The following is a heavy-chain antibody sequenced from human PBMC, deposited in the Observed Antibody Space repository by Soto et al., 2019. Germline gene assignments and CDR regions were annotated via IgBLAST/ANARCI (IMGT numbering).Heavy chain of an antibody. D-gene: IGHD2-21*02. V-gene: IGHV1-69*02. CDR2: IIPILGIA. CDR1: GGTFSSYT. J-gene: IGHJ2*01. Sequence: QVQLVQSGAEVKKPGSSVKVSCKASGGTFSSYTISWVRQAPGQGLEWMGRIIPILGIANYAQKFQGRVTITADKSTSTAYMELSSLRSEDTAVYYCVRSVVTYYWYFDLWGRGTLVTVSS. CDR3: VRSVVTYYWYFDL.